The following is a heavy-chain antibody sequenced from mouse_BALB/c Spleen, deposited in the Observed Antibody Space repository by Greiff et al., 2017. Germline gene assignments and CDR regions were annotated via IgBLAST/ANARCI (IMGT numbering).Heavy chain of an antibody. CDR3: AREGMDY. CDR1: GFTFSSYA. CDR2: ISSGGSYT. Sequence: EVQVVESGGGLVKPGGSLKLSCAASGFTFSSYAMSWVRQSPEKRLEWVAEISSGGSYTYYPDTVTGRFTISRDNAKNTLYLEMSSLRSEDTAMYYCAREGMDYWGQGTSVTVSS. J-gene: IGHJ4*01. V-gene: IGHV5-9-4*01.